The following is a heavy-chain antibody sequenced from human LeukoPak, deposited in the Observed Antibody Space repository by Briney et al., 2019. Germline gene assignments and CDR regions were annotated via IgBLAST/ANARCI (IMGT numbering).Heavy chain of an antibody. D-gene: IGHD3-10*01. Sequence: GGSLRLSCAASGFTFSSYSMNWVRQAPGKGLEWVSSISSSSSYIYYADSVEGRFTISRDNAKNSLYLQTNSLRAEDTAVYYCARDLVWFGELSLYYFDYWGQGTLVTVSS. J-gene: IGHJ4*02. CDR2: ISSSSSYI. CDR1: GFTFSSYS. V-gene: IGHV3-21*01. CDR3: ARDLVWFGELSLYYFDY.